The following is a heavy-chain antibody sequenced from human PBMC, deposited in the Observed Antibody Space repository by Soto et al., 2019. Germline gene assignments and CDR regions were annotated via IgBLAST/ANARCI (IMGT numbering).Heavy chain of an antibody. CDR2: ISGSGGST. CDR3: AKDKWYYDSSGKGDY. Sequence: EVQLLESGGGLVQPGGSLRLSCAASGFTFSSYAMSWVRQAPGKGLEWVSAISGSGGSTYYADSVKGRFTISRDNSKNTLYLQMDSLRAEDTAVYYCAKDKWYYDSSGKGDYWGQGTLVTVSS. D-gene: IGHD3-22*01. V-gene: IGHV3-23*01. CDR1: GFTFSSYA. J-gene: IGHJ4*02.